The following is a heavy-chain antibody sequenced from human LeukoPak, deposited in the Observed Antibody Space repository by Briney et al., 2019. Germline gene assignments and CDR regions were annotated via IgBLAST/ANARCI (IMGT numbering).Heavy chain of an antibody. CDR1: GFTFSSYV. CDR3: AKGGYCSSTSCYVGWFDP. CDR2: ISGGGGST. V-gene: IGHV3-23*01. J-gene: IGHJ5*02. Sequence: GGSLRLSCAASGFTFSSYVMNWVRQAPGKGLEWVSVISGGGGSTYYADSVKGRFTISRDDSKNTLFLRMNSLRAEDTAVYYCAKGGYCSSTSCYVGWFDPWGQRTLVTVSS. D-gene: IGHD2-2*01.